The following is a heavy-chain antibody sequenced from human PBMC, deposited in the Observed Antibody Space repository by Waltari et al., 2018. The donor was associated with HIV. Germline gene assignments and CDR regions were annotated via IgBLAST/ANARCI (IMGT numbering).Heavy chain of an antibody. CDR2: IISKAYGGTT. CDR3: TKGRMTTDY. J-gene: IGHJ4*02. Sequence: EVQLVESGGGLVQPGRSLRLSCTASGFTFGDYAMSWFRQAPGMGLEVVGCIISKAYGGTTEYAASVKGRFTISRDDSRSIAYLQMNSLQTEDTAVYYCTKGRMTTDYWGQGTLVTVSS. D-gene: IGHD4-17*01. CDR1: GFTFGDYA. V-gene: IGHV3-49*03.